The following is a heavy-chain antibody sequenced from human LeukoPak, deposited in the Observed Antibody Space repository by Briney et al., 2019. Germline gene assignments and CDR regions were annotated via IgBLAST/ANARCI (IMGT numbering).Heavy chain of an antibody. CDR2: IYYTGNT. CDR3: ARQTGSGLFILP. J-gene: IGHJ4*02. Sequence: PSETLSLTCAVYGGSFSGYYWRWIRQPPGMGLEWIGSIYYTGNTYYNASLKSQVSISIDTSKNQFSLKLTSVTAADTAVYYCARQTGSGLFILPGGQGTLVTVSS. CDR1: GGSFSGYY. D-gene: IGHD3/OR15-3a*01. V-gene: IGHV4-34*01.